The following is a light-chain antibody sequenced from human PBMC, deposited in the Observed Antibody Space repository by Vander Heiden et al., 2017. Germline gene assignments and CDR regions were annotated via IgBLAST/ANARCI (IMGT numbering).Light chain of an antibody. Sequence: QSALTQPASVSGSPGQSITISCTGTSSDVGSYNLVSWYQQHPGKAPKLMIDEGSKRPSGVSNRFSGSKSGNTASLTSSGLQAEDEADYYCCSYAGSSTDAVFGGGTKLTVL. CDR1: SSDVGSYNL. V-gene: IGLV2-23*01. CDR2: EGS. J-gene: IGLJ2*01. CDR3: CSYAGSSTDAV.